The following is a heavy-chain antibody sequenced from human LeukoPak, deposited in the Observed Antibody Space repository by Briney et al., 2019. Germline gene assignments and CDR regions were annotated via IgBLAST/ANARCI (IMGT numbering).Heavy chain of an antibody. CDR2: ISGSGGST. V-gene: IGHV3-23*01. CDR3: AREGGHSSGYHPPFDY. D-gene: IGHD3-22*01. CDR1: GFTFSSYA. J-gene: IGHJ4*02. Sequence: GGSLRLSCAASGFTFSSYAMSWVRQAPGKGQEWVSAISGSGGSTYYADSVKGRFTISRDNAKNSLYLQMNSLRAEDTAVYYCAREGGHSSGYHPPFDYWGQGTLVTVSS.